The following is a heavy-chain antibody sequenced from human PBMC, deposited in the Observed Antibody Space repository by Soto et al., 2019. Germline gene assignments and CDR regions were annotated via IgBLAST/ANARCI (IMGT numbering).Heavy chain of an antibody. CDR3: PARYSSGSGRKMRLLDY. CDR2: IKSKVDGATT. J-gene: IGHJ4*02. D-gene: IGHD3-10*01. Sequence: EVQLVESGGGLVKPGGSLRLSCAASGFNFGDTWMNWVRQIPGKGLEWVGRIKSKVDGATTDYGAPVKGRFSISRDDSKNTLYLQMNSLKTEDTGVYYCPARYSSGSGRKMRLLDYWGQGILVTVSS. V-gene: IGHV3-15*01. CDR1: GFNFGDTW.